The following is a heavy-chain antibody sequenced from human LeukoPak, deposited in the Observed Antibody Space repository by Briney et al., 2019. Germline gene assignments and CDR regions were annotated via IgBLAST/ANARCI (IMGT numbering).Heavy chain of an antibody. Sequence: PSVTLSLTCAVYGGSFSGYYWSWIRQPPGKGLEWIGEINHSGSTNYNPSLKSRVTISVDTSKNQFSLKLSSVTAADTAVYYCARGPLYYDFWSGYWYYWGQGTLVTVSS. CDR1: GGSFSGYY. CDR2: INHSGST. CDR3: ARGPLYYDFWSGYWYY. J-gene: IGHJ4*02. V-gene: IGHV4-34*01. D-gene: IGHD3-3*01.